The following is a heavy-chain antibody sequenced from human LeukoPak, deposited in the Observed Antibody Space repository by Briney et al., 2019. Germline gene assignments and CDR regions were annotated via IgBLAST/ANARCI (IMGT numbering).Heavy chain of an antibody. V-gene: IGHV1-46*04. CDR2: INPSGGST. CDR3: ARTVGYSYGFFDY. J-gene: IGHJ4*02. D-gene: IGHD5-18*01. CDR1: VYTFTSCY. Sequence: ASVNVSFKASVYTFTSCYLHWVRQAPGQGLEWMGIINPSGGSTSYAQKLQGRVTMTRDTSTSTVYMELTSLRSEDTAVYYCARTVGYSYGFFDYWGQGTLVTVSS.